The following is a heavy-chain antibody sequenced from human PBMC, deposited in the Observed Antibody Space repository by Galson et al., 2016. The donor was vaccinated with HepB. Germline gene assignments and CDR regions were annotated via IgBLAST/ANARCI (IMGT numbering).Heavy chain of an antibody. CDR3: ARDPTGWSLDY. D-gene: IGHD6-19*01. CDR2: ISYDGSNK. CDR1: GFTFNSYA. Sequence: SLRLSCAASGFTFNSYAMHWVRQAPGKGLEWVAVISYDGSNKYYADSVRGRFTISRDNSKNTLYLQMNSLRAEDTAVYYCARDPTGWSLDYWGQGTLVTVSS. V-gene: IGHV3-30-3*01. J-gene: IGHJ4*02.